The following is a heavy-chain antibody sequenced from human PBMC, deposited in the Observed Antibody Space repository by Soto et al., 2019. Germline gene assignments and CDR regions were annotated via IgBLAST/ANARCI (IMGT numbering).Heavy chain of an antibody. D-gene: IGHD6-19*01. CDR2: SNSSGST. V-gene: IGHV4-34*01. Sequence: SQTMSVRCAVEEGYFSGYYWSCIRQTPGKGLEWIGESNSSGSTNYNPSLKSRVTVSLDTSKNQFSLKMRSVTAADTAVYYCARGLPNIAVYDSWGQGTLVTVSS. J-gene: IGHJ4*02. CDR1: EGYFSGYY. CDR3: ARGLPNIAVYDS.